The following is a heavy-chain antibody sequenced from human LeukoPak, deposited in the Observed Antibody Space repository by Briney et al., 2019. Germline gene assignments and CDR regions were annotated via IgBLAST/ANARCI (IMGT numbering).Heavy chain of an antibody. CDR3: AKIKTTVMTGCFDY. CDR2: ISYDGSNK. CDR1: GFTFSSYG. Sequence: GRSLRLSCAASGFTFSSYGMHWVRQAPGKGLEWVAVISYDGSNKYYADSVKGRFTISRDNSKNTLYLQMNSLRAEDTAVYYCAKIKTTVMTGCFDYWGQGTLVTVSS. D-gene: IGHD4-17*01. J-gene: IGHJ4*02. V-gene: IGHV3-30*18.